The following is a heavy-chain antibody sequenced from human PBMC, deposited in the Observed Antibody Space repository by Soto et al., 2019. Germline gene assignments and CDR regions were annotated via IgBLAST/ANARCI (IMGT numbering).Heavy chain of an antibody. D-gene: IGHD2-15*01. CDR2: IYYSGST. V-gene: IGHV4-59*08. CDR3: ARLGYCSGGSCYALDY. J-gene: IGHJ4*02. Sequence: ASETLSLTCTVSGGSISSYYWSWIRQPPGKGLEWIGYIYYSGSTNYNPSLKSRVTISVDTSKNQFSLKLSSVTAADTAVYYCARLGYCSGGSCYALDYWGQGTLVTVS. CDR1: GGSISSYY.